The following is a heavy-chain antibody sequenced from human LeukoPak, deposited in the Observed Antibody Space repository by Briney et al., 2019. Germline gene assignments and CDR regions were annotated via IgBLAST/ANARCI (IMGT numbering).Heavy chain of an antibody. V-gene: IGHV3-13*01. CDR3: ARAALDCSSTSCYNYFDL. Sequence: GGSLRLSCAASGFTFSSYDMHWVRQATGKGLEWVSDIGTAGDTYYPGSVKGRFTISRENAKNSLYLQMNSLRAGDTAVYYCARAALDCSSTSCYNYFDLWGRGTLVTVSS. CDR1: GFTFSSYD. CDR2: IGTAGDT. D-gene: IGHD2-2*02. J-gene: IGHJ2*01.